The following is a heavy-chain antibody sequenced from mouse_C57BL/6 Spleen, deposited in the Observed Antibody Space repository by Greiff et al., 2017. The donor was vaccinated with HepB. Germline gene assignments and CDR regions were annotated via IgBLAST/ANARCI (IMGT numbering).Heavy chain of an antibody. Sequence: QVQLQQPGAELVKPGASVKLSCKASGYTFTSYWMHWVKQRPGQGLEWIGMIHPNSGSTNYNEKFKSKATLTVDKSSSTAYMQLSSLTSEDSAVYYCAIRWDLLSFAYWGQGTLVTVSA. CDR3: AIRWDLLSFAY. CDR1: GYTFTSYW. V-gene: IGHV1-64*01. J-gene: IGHJ3*01. CDR2: IHPNSGST. D-gene: IGHD2-1*01.